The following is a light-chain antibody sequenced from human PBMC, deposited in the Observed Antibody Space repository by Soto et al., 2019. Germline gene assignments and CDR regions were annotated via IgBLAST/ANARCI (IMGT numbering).Light chain of an antibody. CDR3: QQYDSYPLT. J-gene: IGKJ4*01. V-gene: IGKV1-5*03. Sequence: DIQMTQSPSTLSESVGDRVTITCGASQSISIWLAWYQQKPGRAPKFLIYKASDLENGVPSRFSGSGSGTEFALTISSLQPDDFATYYCQQYDSYPLTFGGGTKVEIK. CDR1: QSISIW. CDR2: KAS.